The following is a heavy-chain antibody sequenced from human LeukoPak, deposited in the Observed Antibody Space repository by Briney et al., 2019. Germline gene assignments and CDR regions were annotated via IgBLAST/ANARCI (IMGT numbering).Heavy chain of an antibody. CDR2: ISYSGST. D-gene: IGHD6-13*01. CDR3: ARGVYIAAAQYGY. Sequence: SKTLSLTCTVSGVSIRSYYWSWIRQPPGKGLEWIGYISYSGSTNYNPSLKGRVTISVDTSKNQFSLNLSSVTAADTAVYYCARGVYIAAAQYGYWGQGTLVTVSS. CDR1: GVSIRSYY. V-gene: IGHV4-59*01. J-gene: IGHJ4*02.